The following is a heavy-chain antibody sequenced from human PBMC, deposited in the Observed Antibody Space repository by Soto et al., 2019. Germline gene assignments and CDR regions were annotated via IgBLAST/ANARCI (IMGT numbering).Heavy chain of an antibody. Sequence: ASVKVSCKASGYTFTSYGISWVRQAPGQGLEWMGWVSAYNGNTNYAQKLQGRVTMTTDTSTSTAYMELRSLRSDDTAVYYCARDQDYYDILRRQNWFDPWGQGTLVTVSS. CDR1: GYTFTSYG. J-gene: IGHJ5*02. CDR3: ARDQDYYDILRRQNWFDP. V-gene: IGHV1-18*04. CDR2: VSAYNGNT. D-gene: IGHD3-22*01.